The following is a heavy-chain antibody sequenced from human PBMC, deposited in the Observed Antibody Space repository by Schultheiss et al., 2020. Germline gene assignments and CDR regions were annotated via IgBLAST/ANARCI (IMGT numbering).Heavy chain of an antibody. D-gene: IGHD5-12*01. Sequence: SETLSLTCAVSGGSISSSSYYWGWIRQHPGKGLEWIGYIYYSGSTNYNPSLKSRVTISVDTSKNQFSLKLSSVTAADTAVYYCARGYGGLEGEENWFDPWGQGALVTVSS. CDR1: GGSISSSSYY. V-gene: IGHV4-61*05. J-gene: IGHJ5*02. CDR2: IYYSGST. CDR3: ARGYGGLEGEENWFDP.